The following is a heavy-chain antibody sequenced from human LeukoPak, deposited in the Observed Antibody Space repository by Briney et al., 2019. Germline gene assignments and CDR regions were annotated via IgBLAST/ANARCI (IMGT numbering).Heavy chain of an antibody. D-gene: IGHD2-21*01. V-gene: IGHV3-7*01. J-gene: IGHJ4*02. CDR1: GFTFSTYS. Sequence: GGSLRLSCAASGFTFSTYSMNWVRQAPGKGLEWVANIKEDGSEKDYVDSVKGRFTISRDNAKNSLYLQMNSLRAEDTAVYYCARGPSYCGGDCYYYFDYWGQGTLVTVSS. CDR2: IKEDGSEK. CDR3: ARGPSYCGGDCYYYFDY.